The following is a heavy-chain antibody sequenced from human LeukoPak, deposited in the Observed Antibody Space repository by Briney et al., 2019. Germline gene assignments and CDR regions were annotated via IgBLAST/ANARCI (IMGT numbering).Heavy chain of an antibody. Sequence: GESLKISCKGSGYIFTSYWIGWVRQMPGKGLEWMGIIYPGDSDTRYSPSFQGQVTISADTSISTAYLQWSSLKASDTAMYYCARPLLYSDNSGGYLDYWGQGTLVTVSS. J-gene: IGHJ4*02. CDR2: IYPGDSDT. D-gene: IGHD6-13*01. CDR1: GYIFTSYW. V-gene: IGHV5-51*01. CDR3: ARPLLYSDNSGGYLDY.